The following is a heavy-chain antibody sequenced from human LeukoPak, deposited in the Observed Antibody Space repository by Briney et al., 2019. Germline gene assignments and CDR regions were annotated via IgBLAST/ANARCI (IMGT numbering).Heavy chain of an antibody. V-gene: IGHV1-18*01. CDR1: GYTFTSYG. J-gene: IGHJ4*02. Sequence: AASVKVSCKASGYTFTSYGISWVRQAPGQGLEWMGWISAYNGNTNYAQKLQGRVTMTTDTSTSTAYMELRSLRSDDTAVYYCARVSSTIGPLDDVDYWGQGTLVTVSS. CDR3: ARVSSTIGPLDDVDY. CDR2: ISAYNGNT. D-gene: IGHD1-1*01.